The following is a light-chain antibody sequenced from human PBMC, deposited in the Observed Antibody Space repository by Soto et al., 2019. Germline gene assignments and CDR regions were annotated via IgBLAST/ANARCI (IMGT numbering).Light chain of an antibody. Sequence: DIQMTQSPSSLSASVGDRVTITCRASQSISSYLNWYQQKPGKAPTVLIYAASTLQSGVPSRFRGSGAGTDFTLTISSLQPADFATYVCQQSYTTPFTVGPGAKVDIK. CDR3: QQSYTTPFT. CDR2: AAS. J-gene: IGKJ3*01. V-gene: IGKV1-39*01. CDR1: QSISSY.